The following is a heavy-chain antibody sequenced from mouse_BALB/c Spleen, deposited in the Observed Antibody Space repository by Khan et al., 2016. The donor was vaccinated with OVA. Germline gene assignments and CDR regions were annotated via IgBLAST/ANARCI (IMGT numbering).Heavy chain of an antibody. CDR1: GFSLSRYN. J-gene: IGHJ4*01. V-gene: IGHV2-6-4*01. CDR2: IWGGGGT. Sequence: VKLVESGPGLVAPSPSLSITCTVSGFSLSRYNIHWVRQPPGKGLEWLGMIWGGGGTDYNSTLKIRLSISKDNSKSQVFLKMNSLQTDDTAMYYCARAYYRYDGYYAMDYWGQGTSVTVSS. CDR3: ARAYYRYDGYYAMDY. D-gene: IGHD2-14*01.